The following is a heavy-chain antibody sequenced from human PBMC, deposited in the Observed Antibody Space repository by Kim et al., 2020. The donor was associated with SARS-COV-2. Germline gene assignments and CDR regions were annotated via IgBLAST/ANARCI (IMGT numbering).Heavy chain of an antibody. CDR2: ISCDGRNK. CDR1: GLSFGDSA. Sequence: GGSLRLSCAASGLSFGDSAMNWVRQAPGKGLEWLALISCDGRNKDYADSVKGRFTISRDNPKRTLFLQMNSLRVEDTGVYYCARGNYQESLSLFDFYNGRDVWAGDPTLTVPS. CDR3: ARGNYQESLSLFDFYNGRDV. V-gene: IGHV3-30-3*01. D-gene: IGHD2-21*02. J-gene: IGHJ6*04.